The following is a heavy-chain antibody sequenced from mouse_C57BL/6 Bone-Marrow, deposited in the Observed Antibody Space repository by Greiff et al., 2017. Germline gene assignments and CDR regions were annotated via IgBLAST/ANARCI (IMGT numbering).Heavy chain of an antibody. Sequence: EVQLVESEGGLVQPGSSMKLSCTASGFTFNDYYMAWVRQVPEKGLEWVANINYDGSSTYYLDSLKSRFIISRDNAKNILYLQMSSLKSEDTATYYCARGDYYGRVFDYWGQGTTLTVSS. CDR1: GFTFNDYY. CDR2: INYDGSST. D-gene: IGHD1-1*01. V-gene: IGHV5-16*01. J-gene: IGHJ2*01. CDR3: ARGDYYGRVFDY.